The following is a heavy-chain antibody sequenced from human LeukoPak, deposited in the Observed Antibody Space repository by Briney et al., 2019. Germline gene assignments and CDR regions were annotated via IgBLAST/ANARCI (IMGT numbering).Heavy chain of an antibody. CDR3: VRALSRFGPFDY. Sequence: PGGSLRLSCAASGFTFSSYDMHWVRQATGKGLEWVSAIGTAGDTYYPGSVKGRFTISRENAKNSLYLQMNSLRAGDTAVYYCVRALSRFGPFDYWGQGTLVTVSS. V-gene: IGHV3-13*01. CDR1: GFTFSSYD. J-gene: IGHJ4*02. CDR2: IGTAGDT. D-gene: IGHD2-2*01.